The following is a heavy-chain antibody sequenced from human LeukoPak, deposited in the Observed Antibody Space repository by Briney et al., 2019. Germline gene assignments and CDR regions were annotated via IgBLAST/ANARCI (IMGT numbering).Heavy chain of an antibody. CDR3: ARQETYYYGSGSYYFDY. D-gene: IGHD3-10*01. Sequence: GGSLRLSCAASGFTFSSYEMNWVRQAPGKGLEWVSYISSSGSTIYYADSVKGRFTLSRDNAKNSLYLQMNSLRAEDTAVYYCARQETYYYGSGSYYFDYWGQGTLVTVSS. CDR2: ISSSGSTI. V-gene: IGHV3-48*03. CDR1: GFTFSSYE. J-gene: IGHJ4*02.